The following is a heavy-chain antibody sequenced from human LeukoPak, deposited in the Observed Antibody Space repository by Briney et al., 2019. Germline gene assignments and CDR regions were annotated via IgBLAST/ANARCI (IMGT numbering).Heavy chain of an antibody. D-gene: IGHD6-6*01. CDR2: IYYSART. CDR1: GGSISSSNYY. CDR3: ARVGYSSSIDY. V-gene: IGHV4-39*07. Sequence: SETLSLTCTVSGGSISSSNYYWGWIRQPPGKGLECIGSIYYSARTYYNPFLKSRVTISVDTSKNQFSLKLSSVTAADTAVYYCARVGYSSSIDYWGQGTLVTVSS. J-gene: IGHJ4*02.